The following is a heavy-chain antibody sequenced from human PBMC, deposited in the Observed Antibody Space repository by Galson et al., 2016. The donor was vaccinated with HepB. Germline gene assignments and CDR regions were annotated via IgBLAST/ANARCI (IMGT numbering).Heavy chain of an antibody. D-gene: IGHD3-16*01. CDR1: GFAFRTYS. CDR2: ITSSSGTM. Sequence: SLRLSCAASGFAFRTYSMNWVRQTPGQGLEWIAWITSSSGTMYYADSVKGRFTISRDNAKNLLYLEMNSLRDEDTAVYYCARDDYFRLGYWGQGTLVTVSS. V-gene: IGHV3-48*02. CDR3: ARDDYFRLGY. J-gene: IGHJ4*02.